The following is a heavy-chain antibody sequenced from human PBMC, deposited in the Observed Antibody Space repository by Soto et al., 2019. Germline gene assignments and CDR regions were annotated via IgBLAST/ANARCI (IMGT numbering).Heavy chain of an antibody. CDR2: IYHSGST. CDR1: GGSISSSNW. D-gene: IGHD3-22*01. Sequence: QVQLQESGPGLVKPSGTLSLTCAVSGGSISSSNWWSWVRQPPGKGLEWIGEIYHSGSTNYNPSRKXLVXIXVDKSKTQVSLKLSSVTAADTAVYYCASCLSGYYNYWGQGTLVTVSS. J-gene: IGHJ4*01. CDR3: ASCLSGYYNY. V-gene: IGHV4-4*02.